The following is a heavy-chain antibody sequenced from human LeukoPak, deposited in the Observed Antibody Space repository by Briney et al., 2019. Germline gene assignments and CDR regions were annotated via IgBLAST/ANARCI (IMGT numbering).Heavy chain of an antibody. J-gene: IGHJ6*03. V-gene: IGHV1-8*02. Sequence: GASVKVSFKASRYTFIRYDINWVAQASGPGLEGMGWLNLNSANAGYVQKLHCRVTMPRNTSIGTAYMELSSLRSEDTAVYYCARGHFTTATSYYMDVWGKGTTVTVSS. D-gene: IGHD4-17*01. CDR3: ARGHFTTATSYYMDV. CDR2: LNLNSANA. CDR1: RYTFIRYD.